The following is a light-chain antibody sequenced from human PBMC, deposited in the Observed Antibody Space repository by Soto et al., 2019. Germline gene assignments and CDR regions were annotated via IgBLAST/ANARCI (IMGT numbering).Light chain of an antibody. Sequence: QSALTQLPSTSGTPGQRVTISCSGSGSNIGSNTVTWYQQLPGTAPKLLMYTDNQRPSGVPDRFSGSKSGTSASLVISGLQSEDEADYYCATWDDSLHGPVFGGGTKLTVL. CDR2: TDN. CDR1: GSNIGSNT. J-gene: IGLJ2*01. CDR3: ATWDDSLHGPV. V-gene: IGLV1-44*01.